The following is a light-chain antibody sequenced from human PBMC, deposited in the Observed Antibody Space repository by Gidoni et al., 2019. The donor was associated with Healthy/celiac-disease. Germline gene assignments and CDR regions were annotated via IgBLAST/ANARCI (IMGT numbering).Light chain of an antibody. Sequence: QSVLTQPPSVSAAPGQKVTISCSGSSSNIGNNYVSWYQQLPGTAPKLLIYDNNKRPSGIPDRFSGSKSGTSATLGITGLQTGDEADYYCGTWDSSLRRVFDGGTKLTVL. J-gene: IGLJ3*02. CDR1: SSNIGNNY. CDR3: GTWDSSLRRV. V-gene: IGLV1-51*01. CDR2: DNN.